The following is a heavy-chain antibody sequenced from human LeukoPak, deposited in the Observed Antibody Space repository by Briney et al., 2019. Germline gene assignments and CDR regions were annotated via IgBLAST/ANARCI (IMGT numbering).Heavy chain of an antibody. D-gene: IGHD4-17*01. J-gene: IGHJ6*03. CDR1: GFTFTSFA. Sequence: KPGGSLRLSCAASGFTFTSFAMSWVRQAPGKGLEWVSSITRDSIYTFYADSVKGRFTISRDNAKNSLSLQMNSLRAEDTAVYYCARDPYNGYYGDDYYYYMDVWGEGTTVTISS. CDR2: ITRDSIYT. V-gene: IGHV3-21*01. CDR3: ARDPYNGYYGDDYYYYMDV.